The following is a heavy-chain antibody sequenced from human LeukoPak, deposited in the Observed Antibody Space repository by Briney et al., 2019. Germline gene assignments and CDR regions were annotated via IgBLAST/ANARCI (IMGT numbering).Heavy chain of an antibody. CDR1: GCTFTGYY. CDR3: ARGYCSGGSCPARIDP. V-gene: IGHV1-2*02. D-gene: IGHD2-15*01. Sequence: GASVKVSCKASGCTFTGYYMHWVRQAPGQGLEWMGWINPNSGGTNYAQKFQGRVTMTRDTSISTAYMELSRLRSDDTAVYYCARGYCSGGSCPARIDPWGQGTLVTVSS. J-gene: IGHJ5*02. CDR2: INPNSGGT.